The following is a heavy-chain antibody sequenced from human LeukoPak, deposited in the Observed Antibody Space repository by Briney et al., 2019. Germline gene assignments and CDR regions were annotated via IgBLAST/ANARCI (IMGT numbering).Heavy chain of an antibody. CDR2: ISPSGGIT. V-gene: IGHV3-23*01. J-gene: IGHJ4*02. CDR3: AAGRLVVTASDY. Sequence: GGTLRLSCAASGFTFSSHGMNWVRQAPGKGLEWVSGISPSGGITYYTDSVKGRFTISRDNSKNTLYLQMGSLRAEDMGVYYCAAGRLVVTASDYWGQGTLVIVSS. D-gene: IGHD2-21*02. CDR1: GFTFSSHG.